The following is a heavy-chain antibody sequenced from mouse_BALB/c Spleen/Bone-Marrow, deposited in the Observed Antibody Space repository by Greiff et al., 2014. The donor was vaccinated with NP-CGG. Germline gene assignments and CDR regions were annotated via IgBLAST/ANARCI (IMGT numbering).Heavy chain of an antibody. Sequence: EVQLQQSGPELVKPGASVKISCKASGYSFTGYFMNWVMQSHGKSLEWIGRINPYNGGTFYNQKFKGKATLTVDKSSSTAHMELRSLASEDSAVYYCARDYYDYYFDYWGQGTTLTASS. CDR3: ARDYYDYYFDY. V-gene: IGHV1-20*02. D-gene: IGHD2-4*01. CDR1: GYSFTGYF. CDR2: INPYNGGT. J-gene: IGHJ2*01.